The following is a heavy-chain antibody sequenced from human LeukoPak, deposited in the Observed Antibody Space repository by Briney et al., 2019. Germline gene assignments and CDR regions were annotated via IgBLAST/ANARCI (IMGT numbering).Heavy chain of an antibody. Sequence: PGGSLRLSCAASGFTFSSYAMNWVRQAPGKGLDWVSVISSSGGTTYYSDSVKGRFIISRDNSKNTLYLQMNSLRAEDTAVYYCAKAGIAVPATPEYCGQGTQVTVSS. D-gene: IGHD6-19*01. J-gene: IGHJ4*02. V-gene: IGHV3-23*01. CDR1: GFTFSSYA. CDR3: AKAGIAVPATPEY. CDR2: ISSSGGTT.